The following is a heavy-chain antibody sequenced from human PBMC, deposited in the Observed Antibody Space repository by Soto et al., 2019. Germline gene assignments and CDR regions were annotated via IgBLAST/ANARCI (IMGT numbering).Heavy chain of an antibody. CDR2: IYYSGST. Sequence: SETLSLTCTVSGGSISSYYWSWIRQPPGKGLEWIGYIYYSGSTNYNPSLKSRVTISVDTSKNQFFLKLSSVTAADTAAYYCAREQGSSSEYNWFDPWGQGTLVTVSS. V-gene: IGHV4-59*01. D-gene: IGHD6-13*01. J-gene: IGHJ5*02. CDR1: GGSISSYY. CDR3: AREQGSSSEYNWFDP.